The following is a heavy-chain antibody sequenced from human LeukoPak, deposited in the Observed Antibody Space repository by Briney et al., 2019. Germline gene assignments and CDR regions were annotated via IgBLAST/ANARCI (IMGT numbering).Heavy chain of an antibody. CDR2: IRFDGSEK. Sequence: GGSLRLSCAASGFSFSTYDMYWVRQAPGKGLEWVAFIRFDGSEKRYADSVKGRITISRDNSKNTLYLQMNSLRAEDTAVYYCARSRYGGAFDIWGQGTMVTVSS. D-gene: IGHD3-16*01. V-gene: IGHV3-33*07. CDR3: ARSRYGGAFDI. CDR1: GFSFSTYD. J-gene: IGHJ3*02.